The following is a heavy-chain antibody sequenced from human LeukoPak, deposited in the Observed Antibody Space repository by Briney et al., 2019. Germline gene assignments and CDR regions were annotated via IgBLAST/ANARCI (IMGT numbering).Heavy chain of an antibody. Sequence: GASVKVSCKASGYTFTSYDFNWVRQATGQRPEWMGWMSPNSGDTGYAQKFQDRVTMTRNTSISTAYMELSSLRSDDTAVFYCARADSGGNSGVVYWGQGTLVTVSS. CDR1: GYTFTSYD. D-gene: IGHD4-23*01. CDR2: MSPNSGDT. CDR3: ARADSGGNSGVVY. J-gene: IGHJ4*02. V-gene: IGHV1-8*01.